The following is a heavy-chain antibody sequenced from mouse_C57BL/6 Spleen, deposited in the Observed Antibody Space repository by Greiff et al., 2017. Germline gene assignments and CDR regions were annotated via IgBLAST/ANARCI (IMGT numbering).Heavy chain of an antibody. CDR3: ARNWDGSDAMDY. V-gene: IGHV2-2*01. D-gene: IGHD1-1*01. CDR1: GFSLTSYG. J-gene: IGHJ4*01. Sequence: QVHVKQSGPGLVQPSQSLSITCTVSGFSLTSYGVHWVRQSPGKGLEWLGVIWSGGSTDYNAAFISRLSISKDNSKSQVFFKMNSLQADDTAIYYCARNWDGSDAMDYWGQGTSVTVSS. CDR2: IWSGGST.